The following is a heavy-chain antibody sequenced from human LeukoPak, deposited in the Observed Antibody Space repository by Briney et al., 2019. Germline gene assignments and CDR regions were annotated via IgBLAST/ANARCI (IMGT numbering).Heavy chain of an antibody. V-gene: IGHV3-23*01. Sequence: GGSLRLSCAASGFTFSNHGMNWVRQAPGKGLEWVSGISPSADIKYYADSVKGRFTISRDNSKNTLYMQMNSLRAEDTAVYYCAKAVVIVPTATPFDYWGQGTLVTVSS. J-gene: IGHJ4*02. CDR1: GFTFSNHG. D-gene: IGHD2-2*01. CDR3: AKAVVIVPTATPFDY. CDR2: ISPSADIK.